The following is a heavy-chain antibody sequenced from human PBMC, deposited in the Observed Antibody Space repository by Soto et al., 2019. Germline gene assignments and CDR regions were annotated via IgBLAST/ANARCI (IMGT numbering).Heavy chain of an antibody. D-gene: IGHD1-26*01. CDR3: ARPNGPTAYDYSDC. J-gene: IGHJ4*02. Sequence: PGESLKISCKGSGYRFTSYWIGWVRQMPGKGLEWMGIVYPGDSDTRYSPSFQGQVTISADKSINTAYLQLSNLKASDTAMYYCARPNGPTAYDYSDCCDKGTLVTASS. CDR1: GYRFTSYW. CDR2: VYPGDSDT. V-gene: IGHV5-51*01.